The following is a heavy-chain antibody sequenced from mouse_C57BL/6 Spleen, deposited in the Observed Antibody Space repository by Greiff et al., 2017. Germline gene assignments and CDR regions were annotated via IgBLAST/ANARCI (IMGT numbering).Heavy chain of an antibody. D-gene: IGHD2-1*01. CDR1: GFSLSTSGMG. Sequence: QVTLKVSGPGILQSSQTLSLSCSFSGFSLSTSGMGVSWLRQPSGKGLEWLAHIYWDDDKRYNPFLNSLLTISKNTSRNQVFLMITSVDTADTATYCCAQRPLHYYAMDYWGQGTSVTVSA. CDR2: IYWDDDK. CDR3: AQRPLHYYAMDY. J-gene: IGHJ4*01. V-gene: IGHV8-12*01.